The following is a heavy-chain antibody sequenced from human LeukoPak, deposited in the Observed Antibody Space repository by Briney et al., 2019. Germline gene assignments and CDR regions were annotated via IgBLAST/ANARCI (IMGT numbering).Heavy chain of an antibody. CDR3: ARTRYYYNSRSYGAPYYFDY. V-gene: IGHV4-59*04. CDR2: IYYSGST. CDR1: GGSISNYY. J-gene: IGHJ4*02. D-gene: IGHD3-10*01. Sequence: SSETLSLTCTVSGGSISNYYWNWIRQPPGKGLEWIGYIYYSGSTYYNPSLKSRVTISVDTSKNQFSLKLSSVTAADTAVYYCARTRYYYNSRSYGAPYYFDYWGQGTLVTVSS.